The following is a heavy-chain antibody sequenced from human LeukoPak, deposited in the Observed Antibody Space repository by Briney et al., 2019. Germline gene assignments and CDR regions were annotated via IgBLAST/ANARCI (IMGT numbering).Heavy chain of an antibody. J-gene: IGHJ4*02. CDR2: ISGSSSII. V-gene: IGHV3-48*02. Sequence: SGGSLRLSCAASGFSFSSYSMNWVRQAPGKGLEWVSYISGSSSIIYYADSVKGRFAISRDNAKNPLYLQMNSLRHEDTAVYYCAIRALSGYVYWGPGTLVTVSS. CDR3: AIRALSGYVY. D-gene: IGHD5-12*01. CDR1: GFSFSSYS.